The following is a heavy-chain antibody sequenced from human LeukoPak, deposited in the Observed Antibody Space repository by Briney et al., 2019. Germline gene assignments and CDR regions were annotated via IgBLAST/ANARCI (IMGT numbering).Heavy chain of an antibody. J-gene: IGHJ4*02. CDR1: GGSISSYY. CDR2: IYYSGTT. D-gene: IGHD1-26*01. Sequence: PSETLSLTCTVSGGSISSYYWSWIRQPPGKGLEWIGYIYYSGTTNYNPSLKSRVTMSVDTSKNQFSLKLSSVTAADTAVYYCAGPSGSYDYWGQGTLVTVSS. CDR3: AGPSGSYDY. V-gene: IGHV4-59*12.